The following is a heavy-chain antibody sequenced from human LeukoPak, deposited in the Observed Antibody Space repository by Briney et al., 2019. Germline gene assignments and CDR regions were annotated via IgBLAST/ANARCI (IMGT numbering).Heavy chain of an antibody. CDR2: ISNGGGST. J-gene: IGHJ4*02. CDR3: AKDQRFTA. D-gene: IGHD2-21*02. Sequence: GGSLRLSCAASGFTFTAYGMSWVRQAPGKGPEWVSSISNGGGSTYYADSVKGRFTISRDNSRNTLYLRMSSLRAEDTAVYYCAKDQRFTAGGQGTLVTVSS. V-gene: IGHV3-23*01. CDR1: GFTFTAYG.